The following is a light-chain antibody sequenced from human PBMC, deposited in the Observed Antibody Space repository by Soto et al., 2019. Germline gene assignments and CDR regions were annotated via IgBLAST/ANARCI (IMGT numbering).Light chain of an antibody. Sequence: EIVMTQSPATLSVSPGERATLSCRASQSVSSNLAWYQQNPGQAPRLLIYGASSRATGIPDRFSGSGSGTDFTLTISRLEPEDFAVYFCQQYGRSPPFTFGQGTKVEIK. V-gene: IGKV3-20*01. J-gene: IGKJ2*01. CDR1: QSVSSN. CDR2: GAS. CDR3: QQYGRSPPFT.